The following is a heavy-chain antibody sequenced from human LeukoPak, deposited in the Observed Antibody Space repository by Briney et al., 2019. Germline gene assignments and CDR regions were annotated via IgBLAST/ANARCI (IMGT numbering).Heavy chain of an antibody. Sequence: PGGSLRLSCAASGFTFSSYAMSWVRQAPGKGLEWVSAISGSGGSTYYADSVKGRFTISRDNSKHTLYLQMNSLRAEDTAVYYCAKHYDYIWRSYRYFDYWGQGTLVTVSS. J-gene: IGHJ4*02. D-gene: IGHD3-16*02. CDR2: ISGSGGST. V-gene: IGHV3-23*01. CDR3: AKHYDYIWRSYRYFDY. CDR1: GFTFSSYA.